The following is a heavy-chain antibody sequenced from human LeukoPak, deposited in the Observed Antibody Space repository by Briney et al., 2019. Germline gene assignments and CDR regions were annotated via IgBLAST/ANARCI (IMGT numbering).Heavy chain of an antibody. CDR2: AKSTADGATR. V-gene: IGHV3-15*01. CDR3: TAGGGGTYSSDH. J-gene: IGHJ4*02. CDR1: CFNFLEAL. D-gene: IGHD2-21*01. Sequence: GGAPMLPCCAACFNFLEALMSCLRHPPAEGLEGVGRAKSTADGATRDNAAAGPGRFTISRDDSQQTFYLQLSRLGLEDTAVYFCTAGGGGTYSSDHWGQGTLVTVSS.